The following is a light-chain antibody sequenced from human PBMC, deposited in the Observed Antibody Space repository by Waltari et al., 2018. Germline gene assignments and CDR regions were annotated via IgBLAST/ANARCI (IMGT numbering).Light chain of an antibody. CDR2: AAS. CDR3: QQSYSTPLT. J-gene: IGKJ4*01. CDR1: QSISSY. V-gene: IGKV1-39*01. Sequence: DIQMNQSPSSLSSSVGDRVTITCRSSQSISSYLNWYHQKPGKAPKLLIYAASSLQSGVPSRFSGSGSGTDFTLTISSLQPEDFATYYCQQSYSTPLTFGGGTKVEIK.